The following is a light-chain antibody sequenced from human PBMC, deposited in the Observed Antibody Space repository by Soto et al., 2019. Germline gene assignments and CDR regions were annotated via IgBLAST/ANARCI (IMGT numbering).Light chain of an antibody. Sequence: QSALTHPISVAGSPGQSITISCTGNSNDIVSYDYVCWYQQHPGKAPRLLIHAVHNRSPGISGRFSASKSGLTASLTISGLQAEDEADYYCSAFTANRVYLFGPGTKVTVL. V-gene: IGLV2-14*01. CDR3: SAFTANRVYL. J-gene: IGLJ1*01. CDR2: AVH. CDR1: SNDIVSYDY.